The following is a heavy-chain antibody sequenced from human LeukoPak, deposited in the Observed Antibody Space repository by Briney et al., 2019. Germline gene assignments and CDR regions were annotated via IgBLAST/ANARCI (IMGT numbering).Heavy chain of an antibody. CDR3: APANLGPTLTHGWEFDY. CDR2: FDPEDGET. CDR1: GYTLTELS. D-gene: IGHD4-17*01. V-gene: IGHV1-24*01. Sequence: ASVKVSCKVSGYTLTELSMHGVRQAPGKGREWMGGFDPEDGETIYAQKFQGRVTMTEDTSTDTAYMELSSLRSEDTPVYYCAPANLGPTLTHGWEFDYWGQGTLVTVSS. J-gene: IGHJ4*02.